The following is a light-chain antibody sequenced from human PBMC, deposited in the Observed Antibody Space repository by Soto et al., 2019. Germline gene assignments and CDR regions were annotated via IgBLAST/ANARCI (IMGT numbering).Light chain of an antibody. V-gene: IGKV1-5*01. J-gene: IGKJ4*01. CDR1: QSIGNW. CDR2: DAS. Sequence: DVQTTQFPSTLSASVGDRVTITCRASQSIGNWLAWYQQKPGKAPNLLIYDASSLESGVPSRFSGSGSGTEFTLTISSLQPDDFATYYCQQYESYGLTFGGGTKVDIK. CDR3: QQYESYGLT.